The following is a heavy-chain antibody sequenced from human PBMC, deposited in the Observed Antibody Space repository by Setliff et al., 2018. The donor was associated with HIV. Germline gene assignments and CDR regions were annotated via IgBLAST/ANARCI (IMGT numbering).Heavy chain of an antibody. J-gene: IGHJ3*02. D-gene: IGHD3-3*01. V-gene: IGHV4-61*09. Sequence: TLSLTCTVSGGSIISEISWWAWIRQPAGKGPEWLGHTYMRGPTSYNPSLRRRVTISIDTSKNQFPLELTSVTAADSAIYYCARPLTTSVNFWGDAFAIWGQGIMVTVSS. CDR1: GGSIISEISW. CDR3: ARPLTTSVNFWGDAFAI. CDR2: TYMRGPT.